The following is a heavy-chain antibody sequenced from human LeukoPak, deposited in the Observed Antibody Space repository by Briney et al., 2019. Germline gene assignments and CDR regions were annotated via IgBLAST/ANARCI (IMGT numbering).Heavy chain of an antibody. CDR3: ARVVQWLVVNWFDP. D-gene: IGHD6-19*01. V-gene: IGHV3-7*03. Sequence: GGSLRLSCAASGFTFRSYWMSWVRQAPGKGLEWVANIKEDGSEKYYVDSVKGRFTVSRDNAKSSMFLEMNSLRAEDTAVYYCARVVQWLVVNWFDPWGRGTLVTVSS. CDR1: GFTFRSYW. CDR2: IKEDGSEK. J-gene: IGHJ5*02.